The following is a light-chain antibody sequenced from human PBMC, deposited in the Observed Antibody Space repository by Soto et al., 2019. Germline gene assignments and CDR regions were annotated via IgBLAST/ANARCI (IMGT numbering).Light chain of an antibody. V-gene: IGKV3D-15*01. J-gene: IGKJ4*01. CDR3: QQRNPLT. Sequence: EVVMTQSPATLSGSPGERATLSCRASQSVSSNLAWYQQKPGQAPRLLIYGASNRATGIPARFSGGGSGTDFTLTISSLEPEDFAVYYCQQRNPLTFGGGTKVDIK. CDR2: GAS. CDR1: QSVSSN.